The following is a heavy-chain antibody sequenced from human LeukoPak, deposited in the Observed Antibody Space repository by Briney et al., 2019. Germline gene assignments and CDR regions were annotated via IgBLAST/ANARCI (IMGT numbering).Heavy chain of an antibody. CDR1: GGSISSYY. J-gene: IGHJ4*02. CDR2: IYTSGST. V-gene: IGHV4-4*07. D-gene: IGHD6-13*01. CDR3: ARGLVSWFDY. Sequence: NASETLSLTCTVSGGSISSYYWSWIRQPAGKGLEWIGRIYTSGSTNYNPSLKSRVTMSVDTSQNQFSLKLSSVTAADTAVYYCARGLVSWFDYWGQGTLVTVSS.